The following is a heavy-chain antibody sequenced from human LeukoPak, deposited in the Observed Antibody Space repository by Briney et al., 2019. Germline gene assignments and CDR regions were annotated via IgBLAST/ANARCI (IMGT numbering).Heavy chain of an antibody. D-gene: IGHD3-10*01. CDR2: IYYSGST. CDR3: ARDVVRGVTPSHYYYYGMDI. V-gene: IGHV4-30-4*01. J-gene: IGHJ6*04. CDR1: GGSISSGDYY. Sequence: PSQTLSLTCTVSGGSISSGDYYWSWIRQPPGKGLEWIGYIYYSGSTYYNPSLKSRVTISVDTSKNQFSLKLSSVTAADTAVYYCARDVVRGVTPSHYYYYGMDIWGKGTTVTVSS.